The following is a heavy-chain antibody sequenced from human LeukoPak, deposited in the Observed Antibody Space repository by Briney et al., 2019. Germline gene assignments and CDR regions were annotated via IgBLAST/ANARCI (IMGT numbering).Heavy chain of an antibody. V-gene: IGHV3-7*01. J-gene: IGHJ3*02. CDR2: IKPDGGEK. CDR1: GFTLSNYW. CDR3: ARFVGVRGVIKVGSGHFDI. Sequence: GGSLRLSCAASGFTLSNYWMSWVRQAPGKGLQWVANIKPDGGEKYYVDSVKGRFTISRDDAKNSLYLQMNSLRAEDTAVYYCARFVGVRGVIKVGSGHFDIWGQGTMVTVSS. D-gene: IGHD3-10*01.